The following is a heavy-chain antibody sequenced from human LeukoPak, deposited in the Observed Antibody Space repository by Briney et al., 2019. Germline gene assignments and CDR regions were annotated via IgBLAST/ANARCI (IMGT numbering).Heavy chain of an antibody. V-gene: IGHV4-34*01. CDR1: GGSFSGYY. J-gene: IGHJ4*02. CDR2: INHSGST. CDR3: ATLGPYYYGSGSYIDY. Sequence: SETLSLTCAGYGGSFSGYYWSWIRQPPGKGLEWIGEINHSGSTNYNPSLKSRVTISVDTSKNQFSLKLSSVTAADTAVYYCATLGPYYYGSGSYIDYWGQGTLVTVSS. D-gene: IGHD3-10*01.